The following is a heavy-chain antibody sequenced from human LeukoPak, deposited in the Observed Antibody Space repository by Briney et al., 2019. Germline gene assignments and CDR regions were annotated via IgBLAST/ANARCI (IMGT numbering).Heavy chain of an antibody. D-gene: IGHD4-23*01. CDR2: IIPIFGTA. J-gene: IGHJ4*02. V-gene: IGHV1-69*13. CDR1: GGTFSSYA. CDR3: ARGWLAETTVVTPYNY. Sequence: SVKVSCKASGGTFSSYAINWVRQAPGQGLDWMGGIIPIFGTANYAQKFQGRVTITADESTSTAYMELSSLRSEDTAVYYCARGWLAETTVVTPYNYWGQGTLVTVSS.